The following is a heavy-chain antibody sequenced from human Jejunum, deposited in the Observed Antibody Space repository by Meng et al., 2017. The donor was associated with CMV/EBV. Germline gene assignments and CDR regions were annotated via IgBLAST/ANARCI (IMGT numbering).Heavy chain of an antibody. CDR1: GYSFTRYG. CDR2: ISAYNINR. V-gene: IGHV1-18*01. Sequence: QVQLVQSGAEVKKPGASVKVSCMAAGYSFTRYGINWVRQAPGQGLEWMGWISAYNINRDYAQKFQGRLSMTADTSTSTVNMELRSLRSDDTAVYYCARDSFSYSSSWYSGMDVWGQGATVIVSS. CDR3: ARDSFSYSSSWYSGMDV. J-gene: IGHJ6*02. D-gene: IGHD6-13*01.